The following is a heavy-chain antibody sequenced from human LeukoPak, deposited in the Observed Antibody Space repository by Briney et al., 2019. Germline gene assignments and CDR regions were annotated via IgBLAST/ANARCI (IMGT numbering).Heavy chain of an antibody. V-gene: IGHV3-30-3*02. CDR2: ISYDGSNK. D-gene: IGHD3-3*01. J-gene: IGHJ4*02. CDR1: GFTFSSYA. CDR3: AKPSIFGVVSFFDY. Sequence: GGSLRLSCAASGFTFSSYAMHWVRQAPGKGLEWVAVISYDGSNKYYADSVKGRFTISRDNSKNTLYLQMNSLRAEDTAVYYCAKPSIFGVVSFFDYWGQGTLVTVSS.